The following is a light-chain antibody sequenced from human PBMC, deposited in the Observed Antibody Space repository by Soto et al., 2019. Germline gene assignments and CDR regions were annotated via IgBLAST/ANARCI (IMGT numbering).Light chain of an antibody. Sequence: QSALTQPASVSGSPGQSITISCTGTNSDVGGYDRVSWYQHHPGKAPKLLIFEVYNRPSGISDRFSGSKSGDTASLTISGLQAEDEADYYCSSYTSRSTVVFGGGTKLTVL. J-gene: IGLJ2*01. CDR2: EVY. CDR1: NSDVGGYDR. V-gene: IGLV2-14*01. CDR3: SSYTSRSTVV.